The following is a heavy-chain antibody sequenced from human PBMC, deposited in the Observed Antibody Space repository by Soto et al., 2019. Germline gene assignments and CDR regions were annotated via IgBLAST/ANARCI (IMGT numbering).Heavy chain of an antibody. CDR3: ARDYYDFWSGYYRTYGMDV. J-gene: IGHJ6*02. Sequence: QVQVVESGGGVVQPGRSLRLSCAASGFTFSNYAIHWVRQAPGKGLEWVAVISYDGSNKYYADSVKGRFTISRDNSENTLYLQMNSLRAEDTAVYYCARDYYDFWSGYYRTYGMDVWGQGTTVTVSS. D-gene: IGHD3-3*01. CDR2: ISYDGSNK. V-gene: IGHV3-30-3*01. CDR1: GFTFSNYA.